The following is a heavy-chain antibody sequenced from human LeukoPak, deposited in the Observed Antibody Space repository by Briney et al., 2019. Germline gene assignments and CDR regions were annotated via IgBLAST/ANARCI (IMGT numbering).Heavy chain of an antibody. CDR2: INPNSGGT. D-gene: IGHD6-13*01. Sequence: GASVKVSCKASGYTFTGYYMHWVRQAPGQGLEWMGWINPNSGGTNYAQKFQGRVTMTGDTSISTAYMELSRLRSDDTAVYYCARGRASSWYNWFDPWGQGTLVTVSS. J-gene: IGHJ5*02. CDR1: GYTFTGYY. V-gene: IGHV1-2*02. CDR3: ARGRASSWYNWFDP.